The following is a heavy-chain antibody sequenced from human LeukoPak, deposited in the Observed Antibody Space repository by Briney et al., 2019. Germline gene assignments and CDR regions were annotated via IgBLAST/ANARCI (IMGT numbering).Heavy chain of an antibody. V-gene: IGHV3-7*01. D-gene: IGHD1-26*01. CDR1: GFTFSSYW. CDR2: IKQDGSEK. J-gene: IGHJ4*02. CDR3: AREGGYSGSHYFGY. Sequence: QTGGSLRLSCAASGFTFSSYWMSWVRQAPGKGLEWVANIKQDGSEKYYVDSVKGRFTISRDNAKNSLYLQMNSLRAEDTAVYYCAREGGYSGSHYFGYWGQGTLVTVSS.